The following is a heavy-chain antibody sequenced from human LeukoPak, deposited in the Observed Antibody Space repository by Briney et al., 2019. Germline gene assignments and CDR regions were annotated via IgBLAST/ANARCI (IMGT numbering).Heavy chain of an antibody. CDR1: GGSISSYY. J-gene: IGHJ3*02. CDR2: IYYSGST. CDR3: ARAYCGGDCYSGAFDI. D-gene: IGHD2-21*01. V-gene: IGHV4-59*01. Sequence: SETLSLTCTVSGGSISSYYWSWIRQPPGKGLEWIGYIYYSGSTNYNPSLKSRVTISVDTSKNQFSLELSSVTAADTAVYYCARAYCGGDCYSGAFDIWGQGTMVTVSS.